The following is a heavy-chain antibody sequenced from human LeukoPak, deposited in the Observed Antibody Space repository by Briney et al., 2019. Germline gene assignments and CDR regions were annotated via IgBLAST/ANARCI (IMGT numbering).Heavy chain of an antibody. J-gene: IGHJ6*04. V-gene: IGHV4-34*01. CDR3: ARDRTGRYPDYYGMDV. CDR2: INHSGST. Sequence: SETLSLTCAVYGGSFSGYYWSWIRQPPGKGLEWIGEINHSGSTNYNPSLKSRVTISVDTSKNQFSLKLGSVTAADTAVYYCARDRTGRYPDYYGMDVWGKGTTVTVSS. D-gene: IGHD1-1*01. CDR1: GGSFSGYY.